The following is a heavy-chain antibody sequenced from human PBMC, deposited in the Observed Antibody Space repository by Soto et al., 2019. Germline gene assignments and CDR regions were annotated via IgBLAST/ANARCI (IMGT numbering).Heavy chain of an antibody. J-gene: IGHJ4*02. V-gene: IGHV1-69*01. CDR1: GGPFSNYA. D-gene: IGHD3-16*02. Sequence: QVQLVQSGAEVKKPGSSVKVSCKASGGPFSNYAISWVRQAPGQGLEWMGGIIPILGTVKYAQNFEGRVTITAGQSSNGVYLEVSSLRSEDPAGYYLARALGPSVVMTFYEFRGPGTLVTVSS. CDR2: IIPILGTV. CDR3: ARALGPSVVMTFYEF.